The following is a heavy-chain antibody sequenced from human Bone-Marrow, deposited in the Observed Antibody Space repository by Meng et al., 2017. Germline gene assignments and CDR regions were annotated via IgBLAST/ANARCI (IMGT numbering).Heavy chain of an antibody. Sequence: RLEESRRGLVRPSVPLSLSCCFSGASISSSYWWTWVRQPPGKGLEWIGEFHHSGTTNYNPSLRSRVTISVDTSKNQFSLRLTSVTAADTAVYYCAASPGWWRIDSWGQGTLVTASS. V-gene: IGHV4-4*02. CDR2: FHHSGTT. D-gene: IGHD6-19*01. CDR1: GASISSSYW. CDR3: AASPGWWRIDS. J-gene: IGHJ4*02.